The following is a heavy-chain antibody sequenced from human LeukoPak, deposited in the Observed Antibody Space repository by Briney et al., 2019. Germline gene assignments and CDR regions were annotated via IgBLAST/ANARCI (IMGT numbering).Heavy chain of an antibody. V-gene: IGHV1-46*01. CDR1: VYTFTNYH. D-gene: IGHD4/OR15-4a*01. CDR3: ARATWYGGNPSGAFDI. Sequence: ASVKVSCKASVYTFTNYHLHWVRQAPGQGLEWMGIINPSGGSTSYAQKFQDRVTMTRDTSTSTVYMELNSLRSEDTAVYYCARATWYGGNPSGAFDIWGQGTMVTVSS. CDR2: INPSGGST. J-gene: IGHJ3*02.